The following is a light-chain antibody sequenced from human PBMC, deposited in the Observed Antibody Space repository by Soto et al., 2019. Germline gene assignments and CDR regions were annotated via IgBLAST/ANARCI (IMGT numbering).Light chain of an antibody. V-gene: IGLV2-14*01. CDR1: SSDVGGYNY. J-gene: IGLJ2*01. Sequence: QSALTQPASVSGSPGQSITISCTGTSSDVGGYNYVCWYQQHPGKAPKLIIYDVSNRPSGVSNFFSGSKSGNTASLTISGLQAEDEADYYCCAYTISTLVFGGGTQLTVL. CDR2: DVS. CDR3: CAYTISTLV.